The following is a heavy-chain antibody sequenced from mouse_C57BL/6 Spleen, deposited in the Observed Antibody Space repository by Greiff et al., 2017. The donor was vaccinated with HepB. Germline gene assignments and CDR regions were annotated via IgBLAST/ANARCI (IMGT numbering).Heavy chain of an antibody. J-gene: IGHJ4*01. CDR3: ARWSYDYAMDY. Sequence: EVQLQQSGPELVKPGASVKISCKASGYTFTDYYMNWVKQSHGKSLEWIGDINPNNGGTSYNQKFKGKATLTVDKSSSTAYMELRSLTSEDSAVYYCARWSYDYAMDYWGQGTSVTVSS. CDR1: GYTFTDYY. V-gene: IGHV1-26*01. CDR2: INPNNGGT. D-gene: IGHD1-1*01.